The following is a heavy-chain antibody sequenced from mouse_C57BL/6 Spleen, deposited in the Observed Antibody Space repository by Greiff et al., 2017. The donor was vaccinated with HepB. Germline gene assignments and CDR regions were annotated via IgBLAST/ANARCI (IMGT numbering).Heavy chain of an antibody. Sequence: VQLQQSGPVLVKPGASVKMSCKASGYTFTDYYMNWVKQSHGKCLEWIGVINPYNGGTSYNQKFKGKATLTVDKSSSTAYMELNSLTSEDSAVYYCARGRDWFHWGQGTTLTVSS. J-gene: IGHJ2*01. CDR3: ARGRDWFH. CDR1: GYTFTDYY. D-gene: IGHD2-2*01. V-gene: IGHV1-19*01. CDR2: INPYNGGT.